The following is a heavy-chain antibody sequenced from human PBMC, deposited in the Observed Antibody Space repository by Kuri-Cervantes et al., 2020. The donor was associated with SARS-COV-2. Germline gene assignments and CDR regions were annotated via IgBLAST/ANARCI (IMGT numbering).Heavy chain of an antibody. Sequence: GESMKISCAASGFTFSDYYMSWIRQAPGKGLEWVSYISSSGSTIYYADSVKGQFTISRDNAKNSLYLQMNSLSAEDTAVYYCARTGLPGWYYYYGMDVWGQGTTVTVSS. J-gene: IGHJ6*02. CDR1: GFTFSDYY. D-gene: IGHD2-15*01. V-gene: IGHV3-11*01. CDR3: ARTGLPGWYYYYGMDV. CDR2: ISSSGSTI.